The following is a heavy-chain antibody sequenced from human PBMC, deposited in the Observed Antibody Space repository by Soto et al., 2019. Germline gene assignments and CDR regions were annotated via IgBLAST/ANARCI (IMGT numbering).Heavy chain of an antibody. D-gene: IGHD2-8*01. V-gene: IGHV3-7*01. J-gene: IGHJ4*02. CDR1: GFTLSSNW. CDR2: IKHDESEK. Sequence: PGGSLRLSCAASGFTLSSNWITWVRQAPGKGLEWVANIKHDESEKYYVDSVKGRFTISRDNAKNSLYLQMNSLRAEDTAVYYCATRDCANGVCFFDYWGQGTLVTVSS. CDR3: ATRDCANGVCFFDY.